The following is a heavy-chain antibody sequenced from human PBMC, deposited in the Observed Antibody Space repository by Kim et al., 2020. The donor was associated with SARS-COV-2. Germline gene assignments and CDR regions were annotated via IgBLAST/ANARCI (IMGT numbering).Heavy chain of an antibody. V-gene: IGHV3-23*01. J-gene: IGHJ4*02. CDR3: AKDRGGYSSGWYKGGYYFDY. D-gene: IGHD6-19*01. Sequence: GRLTISRDSSKNTLYLQMNSLRAEDTAVYYCAKDRGGYSSGWYKGGYYFDYWGQGTLVTVSS.